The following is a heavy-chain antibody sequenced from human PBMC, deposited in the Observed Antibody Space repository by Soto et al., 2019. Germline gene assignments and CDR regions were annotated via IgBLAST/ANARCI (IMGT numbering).Heavy chain of an antibody. V-gene: IGHV3-23*01. D-gene: IGHD3-22*01. CDR3: AKDRPPRHYYDSSGYYRDYFDY. CDR1: GFTFSSYA. J-gene: IGHJ4*02. CDR2: ISGSGGST. Sequence: PGGSLGLSCAASGFTFSSYAMSWVRQAPGKGLEWVSAISGSGGSTYYADSVKGRFTISRDNSKNTLYLQMNSLRAEDTAVYYCAKDRPPRHYYDSSGYYRDYFDYWGQGTLVTVAS.